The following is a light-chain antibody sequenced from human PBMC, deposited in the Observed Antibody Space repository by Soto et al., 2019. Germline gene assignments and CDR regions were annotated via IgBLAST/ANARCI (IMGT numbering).Light chain of an antibody. J-gene: IGLJ2*01. CDR3: QTWDTGIRV. CDR2: LNSDGSH. Sequence: QSVLTQSPSASASLGASVKLTCTPSSGHSNYVIAWHQQQPEKGPRYLMKLNSDGSHSKGDGIPDRFSGSSSGAERYLTISSLQSEDEADYYCQTWDTGIRVFGGGTKLTVL. V-gene: IGLV4-69*01. CDR1: SGHSNYV.